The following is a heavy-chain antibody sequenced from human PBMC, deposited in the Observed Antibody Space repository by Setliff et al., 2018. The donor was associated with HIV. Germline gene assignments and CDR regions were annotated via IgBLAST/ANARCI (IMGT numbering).Heavy chain of an antibody. J-gene: IGHJ3*02. Sequence: PSETLSLTCSVSGGSISSSGYYWSWIRQHPGKGLEWIGYINHNELTYYNPSLKSRIIMSVDTSKKQLSLKLSSVTAVDTAVYFCARISNGFEQNAFDTWGLGTMVTVSS. CDR1: GGSISSSGYY. D-gene: IGHD3-22*01. V-gene: IGHV4-31*02. CDR3: ARISNGFEQNAFDT. CDR2: INHNELT.